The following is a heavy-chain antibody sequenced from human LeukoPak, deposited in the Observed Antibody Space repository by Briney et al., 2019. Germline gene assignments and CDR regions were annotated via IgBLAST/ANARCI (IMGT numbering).Heavy chain of an antibody. CDR3: ARDLEGYYDSSGYYYPDAFGI. CDR1: GYTFTGYY. J-gene: IGHJ3*02. CDR2: INPNSGGT. Sequence: GASVKVSCKASGYTFTGYYMHWVRQAPGQGLEWMGWINPNSGGTNYAQKFQGRVTMTRDTSISTAYMELSRLRSDDTAVYYCARDLEGYYDSSGYYYPDAFGIWGQGTMVTVSS. D-gene: IGHD3-22*01. V-gene: IGHV1-2*02.